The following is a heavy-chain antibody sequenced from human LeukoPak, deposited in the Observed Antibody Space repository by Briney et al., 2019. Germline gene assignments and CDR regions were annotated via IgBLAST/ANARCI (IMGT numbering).Heavy chain of an antibody. J-gene: IGHJ3*02. V-gene: IGHV3-21*01. Sequence: PGGSLRLSCAASGFTFSSYSMNWVRQAPGKGLEWVSSISSSSSYIYYADSVKGRFTISRDNAKNSLYLQMNSLRAEDTAVYYCAREAVHSDAFDIWGQGTMVTVSS. CDR2: ISSSSSYI. D-gene: IGHD2-21*01. CDR3: AREAVHSDAFDI. CDR1: GFTFSSYS.